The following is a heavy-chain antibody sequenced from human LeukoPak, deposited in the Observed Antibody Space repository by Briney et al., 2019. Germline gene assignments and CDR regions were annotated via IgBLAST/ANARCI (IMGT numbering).Heavy chain of an antibody. CDR2: IKPDGSEK. V-gene: IGHV3-7*01. Sequence: GGSLRLSCAASGFTFSAFWMTWVRQAPGKGLEWVANIKPDGSEKSYVDSVKGRFTISRDNAKNSLYLEMNSLRAEDTTLYYCTTNTGDDWGQGTLVTVSS. D-gene: IGHD2-8*02. J-gene: IGHJ4*02. CDR1: GFTFSAFW. CDR3: TTNTGDD.